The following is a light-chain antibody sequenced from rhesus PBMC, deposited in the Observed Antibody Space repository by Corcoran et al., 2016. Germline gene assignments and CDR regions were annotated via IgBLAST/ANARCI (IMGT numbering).Light chain of an antibody. CDR1: QDISNN. CDR3: QHGSCLFT. CDR2: GAS. J-gene: IGKJ3*01. V-gene: IGKV1S17*01. Sequence: DIQMTQSPSSLSASVGDRVTITCQASQDISNNLAWYQQKPGKVPKIRIYGASTLQSGVPSRFSGSGSGTDFTLTFSSLRPEDFATYYCQHGSCLFTFGPGTKLAVK.